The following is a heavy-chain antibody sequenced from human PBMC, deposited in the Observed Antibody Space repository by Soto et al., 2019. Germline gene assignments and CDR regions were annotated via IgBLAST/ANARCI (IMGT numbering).Heavy chain of an antibody. Sequence: DSLEPSCKGSGYKVTKYWCGWERQMPGKGPEWMGIIYPGDSDTKYNPSFQGQVTISADKSITTTYLQWSSLKASDTAIYYCAASIFYYGMDVWGQGTTVTVSS. CDR3: AASIFYYGMDV. CDR2: IYPGDSDT. J-gene: IGHJ6*02. CDR1: GYKVTKYW. V-gene: IGHV5-51*01.